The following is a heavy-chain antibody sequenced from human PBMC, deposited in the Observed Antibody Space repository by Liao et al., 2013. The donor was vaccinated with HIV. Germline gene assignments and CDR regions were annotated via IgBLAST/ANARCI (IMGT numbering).Heavy chain of an antibody. D-gene: IGHD6-13*01. V-gene: IGHV4-30-2*01. CDR2: FYHSGTT. Sequence: QLQLQESGSGLVKPSQTLSLTCTVSGASLSYGGYSWSWIRQTAGKGLEWIGYFYHSGTTFYNPSLMSRVTISVDRSRNQFSLRLSSVTAADTAVYYCARGASGGIAAAGYYYYMDVWGKGTTVTVSS. J-gene: IGHJ6*03. CDR1: GASLSYGGYS. CDR3: ARGASGGIAAAGYYYYMDV.